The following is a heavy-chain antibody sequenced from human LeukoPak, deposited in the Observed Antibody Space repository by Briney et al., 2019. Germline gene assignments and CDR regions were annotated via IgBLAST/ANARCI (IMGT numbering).Heavy chain of an antibody. CDR3: ATGRVYAPGY. Sequence: SETLSLTCTVSGGSISSGGYYWSRIRQHPGKGLEWIGYIYYSGSTYYNPSLKSRVTISVDTSKNQFSLKLSSVTAADAAVYYCATGRVYAPGYWGQGTLVTVSS. CDR1: GGSISSGGYY. D-gene: IGHD2-8*01. V-gene: IGHV4-31*03. J-gene: IGHJ4*02. CDR2: IYYSGST.